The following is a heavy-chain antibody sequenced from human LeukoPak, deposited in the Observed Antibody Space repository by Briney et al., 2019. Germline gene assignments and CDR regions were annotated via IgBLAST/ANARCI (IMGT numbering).Heavy chain of an antibody. J-gene: IGHJ3*02. Sequence: SGGSLRLSCADCGFTFSSYSMKWVRQAPGRGVEWLSSISSGSSYIFYADSVKGRFTISRDNAKNSLYLQMNSLRAEDTAVYYCARGGTGATRDDTFDIWGQGTMVTVSS. CDR1: GFTFSSYS. CDR3: ARGGTGATRDDTFDI. D-gene: IGHD1-7*01. V-gene: IGHV3-21*01. CDR2: ISSGSSYI.